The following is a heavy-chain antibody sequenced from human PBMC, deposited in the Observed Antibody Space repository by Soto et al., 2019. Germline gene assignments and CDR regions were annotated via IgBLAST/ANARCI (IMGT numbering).Heavy chain of an antibody. CDR2: ISVGNGNT. J-gene: IGHJ3*02. CDR1: GYTFSNYV. Sequence: ASVKVSCKASGYTFSNYVMHWVRQAPGQRLEWMGWISVGNGNTKYPQKFQGRLTITRDTSATTADMELSSLRSEDTAVYYCTRSCSGTSCYENAYDIWGQGTMVTVSS. D-gene: IGHD2-2*01. CDR3: TRSCSGTSCYENAYDI. V-gene: IGHV1-3*01.